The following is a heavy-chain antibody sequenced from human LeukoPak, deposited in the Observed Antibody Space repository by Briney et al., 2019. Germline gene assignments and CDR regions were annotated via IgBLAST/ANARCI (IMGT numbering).Heavy chain of an antibody. CDR1: GFTFTSSA. V-gene: IGHV1-58*01. CDR2: IVVGSGNT. CDR3: AAEHPGALWFGP. J-gene: IGHJ5*02. Sequence: SVKVSCKASGFTFTSSAVQWARQARGQRLEWIGWIVVGSGNTNYAQKFQERVTITRDMSTSTAYMELSSLRSEDTAVYYCAAEHPGALWFGPWGQGTLVTVSS.